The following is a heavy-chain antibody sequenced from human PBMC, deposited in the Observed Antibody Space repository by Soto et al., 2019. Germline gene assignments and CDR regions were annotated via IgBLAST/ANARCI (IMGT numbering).Heavy chain of an antibody. CDR3: AKVRVGVEYDFWSGYYTAPLYYGMDV. CDR1: GFTFSSYA. D-gene: IGHD3-3*01. Sequence: GGSLRLSCAASGFTFSSYAMSCVRQAPGKGLEWVSAISGSGGSTYYADSVKGRFTISRDNSKNTLYLQMNSLRAEDTAVYYCAKVRVGVEYDFWSGYYTAPLYYGMDVWGQGTTVTVSS. CDR2: ISGSGGST. J-gene: IGHJ6*02. V-gene: IGHV3-23*01.